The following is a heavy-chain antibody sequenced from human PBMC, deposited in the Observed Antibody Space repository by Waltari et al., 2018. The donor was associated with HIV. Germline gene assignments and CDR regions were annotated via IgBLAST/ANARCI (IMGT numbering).Heavy chain of an antibody. D-gene: IGHD4-4*01. Sequence: QLQLQESGPGLVKSSEPLSPPCPVSGGSMTRSIYYWGWLRQPPGKGLEWIGSMSYSGSTYNNPSLRSRRTISVDTSKNQFSLKLTSVTAADTAMYYCARSFSGYSNYFDPWGQGTLVTVSS. CDR2: MSYSGST. CDR3: ARSFSGYSNYFDP. J-gene: IGHJ5*02. CDR1: GGSMTRSIYY. V-gene: IGHV4-39*01.